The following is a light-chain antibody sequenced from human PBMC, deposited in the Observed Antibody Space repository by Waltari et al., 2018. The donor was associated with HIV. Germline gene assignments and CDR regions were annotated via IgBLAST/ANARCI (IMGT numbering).Light chain of an antibody. CDR1: QGISNS. J-gene: IGKJ2*01. V-gene: IGKV1-NL1*01. CDR2: GAS. CDR3: QHYYSYPYT. Sequence: ADSVTITCLASQGISNSLEWYQQKPGNAPKLLLYGASTLESGVPSRCSGSGAGTDYTLTNSSLQPEDFATYYWQHYYSYPYTFGQGTKVEIK.